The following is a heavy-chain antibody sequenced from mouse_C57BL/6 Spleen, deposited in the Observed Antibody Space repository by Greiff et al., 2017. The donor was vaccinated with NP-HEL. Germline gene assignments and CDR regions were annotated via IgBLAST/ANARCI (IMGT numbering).Heavy chain of an antibody. CDR1: GYTFTSYW. Sequence: QVQLQQSGAELVMPGASVKLSCKASGYTFTSYWMHWVKQRPGQGLEWIGEIDPSDSYTNYNQKFKGKSTLTVDKSSSTAYMQLSSLTSEDSAVYYCARVGGLRRDFDYWGQGTTLTVSS. J-gene: IGHJ2*01. CDR3: ARVGGLRRDFDY. V-gene: IGHV1-69*01. CDR2: IDPSDSYT. D-gene: IGHD2-4*01.